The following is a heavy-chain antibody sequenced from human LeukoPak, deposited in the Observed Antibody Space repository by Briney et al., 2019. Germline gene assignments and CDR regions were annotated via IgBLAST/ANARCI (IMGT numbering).Heavy chain of an antibody. V-gene: IGHV4-39*07. CDR2: IYYSGTT. Sequence: SQTLSLACTVPGGSISSGGYYWTWIRQPPGKGLEWIGTIYYSGTTYYNPSLKSRVTISVDTSKNQFSLKLSSVTAADTAVYYCASSTYGDYAQFDYWGQGTLVTVSS. CDR1: GGSISSGGYY. D-gene: IGHD4-17*01. J-gene: IGHJ4*02. CDR3: ASSTYGDYAQFDY.